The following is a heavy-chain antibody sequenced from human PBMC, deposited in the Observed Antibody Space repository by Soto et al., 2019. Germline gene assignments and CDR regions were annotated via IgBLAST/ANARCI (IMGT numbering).Heavy chain of an antibody. CDR1: GSSTTYYW. CDR3: ARLRLDCSTTTCYTLYYFDF. V-gene: IGHV5-51*01. J-gene: IGHJ4*02. CDR2: ILPPDSTT. Sequence: PGESLNICCKGAGSSTTYYWIGWRRPMPGKRVGLMGIILPPDSTTKYSPSFQGQVTITADKSNRAAYLQWSSLKASDTAMYYCARLRLDCSTTTCYTLYYFDFWGQGTLVTVSS. D-gene: IGHD2-2*02.